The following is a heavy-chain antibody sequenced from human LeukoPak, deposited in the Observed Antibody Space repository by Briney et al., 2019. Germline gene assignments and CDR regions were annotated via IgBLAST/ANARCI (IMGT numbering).Heavy chain of an antibody. CDR2: IRYDGSNK. Sequence: GGSLRLSCAASGFTFSSYGMHWVRQAPGKGLEWVAFIRYDGSNKYYADSVKGRFTISRDNSKSTLYLQMNSLRAEDTAVYYCAKDLERLSVDTAMVFVFWGQGTLVTVSS. D-gene: IGHD5-18*01. CDR1: GFTFSSYG. V-gene: IGHV3-30*02. J-gene: IGHJ4*02. CDR3: AKDLERLSVDTAMVFVF.